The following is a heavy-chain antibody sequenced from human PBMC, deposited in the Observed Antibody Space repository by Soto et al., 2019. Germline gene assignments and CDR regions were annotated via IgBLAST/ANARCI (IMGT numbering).Heavy chain of an antibody. CDR3: ARWSHYYDSSGSGAYGLDV. Sequence: GSLRLSCVASGFTFSSYSMNWVRLAPGRGLEWVSTFSTGSSYIYYADSVSGRFTISRDNARNSLYLQMNSLRAEDTAVYYCARWSHYYDSSGSGAYGLDVWGQGTTVTVPS. CDR2: FSTGSSYI. V-gene: IGHV3-21*01. D-gene: IGHD3-22*01. J-gene: IGHJ6*02. CDR1: GFTFSSYS.